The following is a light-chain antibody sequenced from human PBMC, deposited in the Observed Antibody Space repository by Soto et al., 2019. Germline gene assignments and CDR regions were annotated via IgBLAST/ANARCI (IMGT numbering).Light chain of an antibody. CDR2: GAS. J-gene: IGKJ4*01. V-gene: IGKV3-20*01. Sequence: TLSLPPGERATLSCRASQSVSSSYLAWYQQKPGQAPRLPIYGASSRATGIPDRFSGSGSGADFTLTISRLEPEDFAVYYCQQYGSSPPVTFGGGTKVDIK. CDR1: QSVSSSY. CDR3: QQYGSSPPVT.